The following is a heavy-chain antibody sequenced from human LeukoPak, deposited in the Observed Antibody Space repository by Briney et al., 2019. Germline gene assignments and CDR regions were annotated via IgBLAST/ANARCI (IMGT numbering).Heavy chain of an antibody. CDR1: GGSISSYY. CDR2: IYYSGST. CDR3: ARFWRGMDV. V-gene: IGHV4-59*01. Sequence: SETLSLTCTVSGGSISSYYWSWIRQPPGKGLEWMGYIYYSGSTNYNPSLKSRVTIPVDTSKNQFSLKLRSVTAADTAVYYCARFWRGMDVWGQGTTVTVSS. J-gene: IGHJ6*02.